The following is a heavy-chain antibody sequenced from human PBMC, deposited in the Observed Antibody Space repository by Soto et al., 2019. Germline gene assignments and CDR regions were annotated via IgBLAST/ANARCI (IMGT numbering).Heavy chain of an antibody. V-gene: IGHV1-3*01. CDR1: GYTFTSYA. D-gene: IGHD6-6*01. J-gene: IGHJ4*02. Sequence: ASVKVSCKASGYTFTSYAMHWVRQAPGQRLEWMGWINAGNGNTKYSQKFQGRVTITRDTSASTAYMELSSLRSEDTAAYYCAREGSSSSSGRGYYFDYWGQGTLVTVSS. CDR3: AREGSSSSSGRGYYFDY. CDR2: INAGNGNT.